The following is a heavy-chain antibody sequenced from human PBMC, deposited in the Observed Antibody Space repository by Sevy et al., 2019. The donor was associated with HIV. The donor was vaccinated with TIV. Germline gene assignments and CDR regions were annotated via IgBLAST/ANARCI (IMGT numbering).Heavy chain of an antibody. CDR3: AREGCTKPHDY. CDR1: GFTFSKYS. D-gene: IGHD2-8*01. J-gene: IGHJ4*02. V-gene: IGHV3-23*01. CDR2: FSFGCGKI. Sequence: GGSLRLSFVASGFTFSKYSMSWVRQTPGKGLEWVATFSFGCGKINYADSVKGRFTISRDDSRNTFYLQMNSLRAEDTAIYYCAREGCTKPHDYWGQGTLVTVSS.